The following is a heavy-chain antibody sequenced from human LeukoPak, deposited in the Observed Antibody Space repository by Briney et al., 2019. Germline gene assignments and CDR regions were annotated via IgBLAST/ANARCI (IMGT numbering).Heavy chain of an antibody. CDR2: IYYSGST. V-gene: IGHV4-31*03. CDR3: ARSQQLAYFDY. J-gene: IGHJ4*02. CDR1: GGSISSGGYY. Sequence: PSETLSLTCTVSGGSISSGGYYWSWIRQHPGKGLEWIGYIYYSGSTYYNPSLKSRVTISVDTSKNQFSLKLSSVTAADTAVYYCARSQQLAYFDYWGRGTLVTVSS. D-gene: IGHD6-13*01.